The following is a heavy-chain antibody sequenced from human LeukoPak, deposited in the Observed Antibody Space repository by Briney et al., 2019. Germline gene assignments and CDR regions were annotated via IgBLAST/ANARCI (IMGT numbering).Heavy chain of an antibody. CDR2: ISGGGGTT. Sequence: GGSLRLSCTASGFSFSNYAMNWVRQAPGKGLEWVSVISGGGGTTYYADSLKGRFTVSRDNSKNTLDLQVNSLRAEDTAVYYCAKEHSRSGSPRVGAFDIWGQGTVVTVSS. CDR1: GFSFSNYA. V-gene: IGHV3-23*01. J-gene: IGHJ3*02. CDR3: AKEHSRSGSPRVGAFDI. D-gene: IGHD1-26*01.